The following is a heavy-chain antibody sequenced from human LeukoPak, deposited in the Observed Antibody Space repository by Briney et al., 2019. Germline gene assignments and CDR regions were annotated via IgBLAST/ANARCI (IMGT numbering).Heavy chain of an antibody. J-gene: IGHJ4*02. CDR3: ARGGRRWLSTDY. Sequence: GASVKVSCKASGYTFTSYGISWVRQATGQGLEWMGWMNPNSGNTGYAQKFQGRVAMTRNTSISTAYMELSSLRSEDTAVYYCARGGRRWLSTDYWGQGTLVTVSS. CDR2: MNPNSGNT. V-gene: IGHV1-8*02. CDR1: GYTFTSYG. D-gene: IGHD5-24*01.